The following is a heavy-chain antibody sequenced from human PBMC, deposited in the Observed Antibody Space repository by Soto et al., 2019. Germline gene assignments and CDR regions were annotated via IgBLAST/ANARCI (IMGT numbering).Heavy chain of an antibody. CDR1: GGSISNYY. J-gene: IGHJ4*02. CDR2: IYYTGST. Sequence: QVQLQESGPGLVKPSETLSLTCTVSGGSISNYYWSWIRQPPGTGLEWIGYIYYTGSTNYNPSLKSRVTISVDTSANQSSLRLSSVNAEDTDSYDCARGRRWLDYWGQGTLVTVSS. CDR3: ARGRRWLDY. D-gene: IGHD6-19*01. V-gene: IGHV4-59*01.